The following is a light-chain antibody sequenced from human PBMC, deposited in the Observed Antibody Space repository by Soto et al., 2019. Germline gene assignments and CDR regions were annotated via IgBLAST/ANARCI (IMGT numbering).Light chain of an antibody. V-gene: IGKV1-5*03. Sequence: IQGTQSPATLSGSVGDRVTITCRASQTISSWLAWYQKKPGKAPKLLIYKASTLKSGVPSRFRGSGSGTEFTLTISSLQPDDFATYYCQHYKSYPEAFGQGTKVDI. CDR1: QTISSW. J-gene: IGKJ1*01. CDR3: QHYKSYPEA. CDR2: KAS.